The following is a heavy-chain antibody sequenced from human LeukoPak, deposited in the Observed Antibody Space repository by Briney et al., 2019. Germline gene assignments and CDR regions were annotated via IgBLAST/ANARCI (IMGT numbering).Heavy chain of an antibody. D-gene: IGHD5-18*01. CDR2: ISSSYSYI. J-gene: IGHJ4*02. V-gene: IGHV3-21*01. CDR1: GFTFSSYS. CDR3: ARGFSYGYSGY. Sequence: GGSLRLSCAASGFTFSSYSMTWVRQAPGKGLEWVSSISSSYSYIYYADSVKGRFTISRDNAKNSLYLQMSSLRAEDTAVYYCARGFSYGYSGYWGQGTLVTVSS.